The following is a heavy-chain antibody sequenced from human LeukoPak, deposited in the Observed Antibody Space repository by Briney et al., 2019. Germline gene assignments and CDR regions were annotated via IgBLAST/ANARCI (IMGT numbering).Heavy chain of an antibody. CDR2: IIPIFGTA. Sequence: SMKVSCKASGGTFSSYAISWVRQAPGQGLEWMGGIIPIFGTANYAQKFQGRVTITADESTSTAYMELSSLRSEDTAVYYCASTAIEDYYDSSGYAFDIWGQGTMVTVSS. D-gene: IGHD3-22*01. CDR3: ASTAIEDYYDSSGYAFDI. J-gene: IGHJ3*02. CDR1: GGTFSSYA. V-gene: IGHV1-69*13.